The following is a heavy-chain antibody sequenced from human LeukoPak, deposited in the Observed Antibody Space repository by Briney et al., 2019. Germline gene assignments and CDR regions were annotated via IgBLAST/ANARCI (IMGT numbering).Heavy chain of an antibody. CDR2: INCNGGGT. CDR1: GYTFTGYY. CDR3: ARDYGPYPGCSWFDP. V-gene: IGHV1-2*06. Sequence: ASVKVSCKASGYTFTGYYIHWVRQAPGQGLEWMGRINCNGGGTSYAQKFQGRVTMTRDTSISTAYMELDRLTSDDTAVYYCARDYGPYPGCSWFDPWGQGTLVTVSS. J-gene: IGHJ5*02. D-gene: IGHD2-21*01.